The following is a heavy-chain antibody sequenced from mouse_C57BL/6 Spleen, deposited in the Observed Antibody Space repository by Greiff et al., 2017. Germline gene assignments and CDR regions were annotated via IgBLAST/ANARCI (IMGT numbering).Heavy chain of an antibody. D-gene: IGHD1-1*01. V-gene: IGHV1-9*01. CDR3: ARRWIYYGSSYYFDY. CDR2: ILPGSGST. Sequence: VKLQQSGAELMKPGASVKLSCKATGYTFTGYWIEWVKQRPGHGLEWIGEILPGSGSTNYNEKFKGKATFTADTSSNTAYMQLSSLTTEDSAIYYCARRWIYYGSSYYFDYWGQGTTLTVSS. CDR1: GYTFTGYW. J-gene: IGHJ2*01.